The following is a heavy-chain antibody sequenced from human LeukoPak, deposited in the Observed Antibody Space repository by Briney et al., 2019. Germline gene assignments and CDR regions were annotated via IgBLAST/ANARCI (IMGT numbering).Heavy chain of an antibody. Sequence: GGSLRLSRAASGFSFSTYGMHWVRPAPGKGREWVAFMSYEGSNKYYAVSVKGRFTISKDNSKNTLYLQMNSLRAEDMAVYCCARDGPTSTAYCTDYWGQGTLVTVSS. J-gene: IGHJ4*02. D-gene: IGHD1-26*01. CDR3: ARDGPTSTAYCTDY. CDR2: MSYEGSNK. CDR1: GFSFSTYG. V-gene: IGHV3-30*03.